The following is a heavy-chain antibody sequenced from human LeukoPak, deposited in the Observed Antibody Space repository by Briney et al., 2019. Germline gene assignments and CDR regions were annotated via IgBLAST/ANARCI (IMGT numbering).Heavy chain of an antibody. CDR1: GFPFSSYG. CDR2: ISYDGSNK. Sequence: GSLRLSCAASGFPFSSYGMHWVRQAPAKGLEWMAVISYDGSNKYYADSVKGRFTISRDNSKNTLYLQMNSLRAEDTAVYYCAKASRAPFQYYYYYGMDVWGKGTTVTVSS. J-gene: IGHJ6*04. V-gene: IGHV3-30*18. D-gene: IGHD2/OR15-2a*01. CDR3: AKASRAPFQYYYYYGMDV.